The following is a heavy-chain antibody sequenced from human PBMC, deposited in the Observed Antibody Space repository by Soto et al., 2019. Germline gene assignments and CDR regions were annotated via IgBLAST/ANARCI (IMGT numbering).Heavy chain of an antibody. CDR1: GYTFTSYD. CDR3: SSGDYFWSGHDAYDI. J-gene: IGHJ3*02. Sequence: ASVKVSCKASGYTFTSYDINWVRQATGQGLEKMGWMNPNSGNTGYAQKYQGRVTKNRNNSISTAYMNLCSLRSEVTAVYYCSSGDYFWSGHDAYDICGQGRMVT. D-gene: IGHD3-3*01. CDR2: MNPNSGNT. V-gene: IGHV1-8*01.